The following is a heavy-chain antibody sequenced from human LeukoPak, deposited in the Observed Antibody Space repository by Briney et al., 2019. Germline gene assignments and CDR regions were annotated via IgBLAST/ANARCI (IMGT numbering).Heavy chain of an antibody. CDR3: AEEESIQGDSSGYYGY. V-gene: IGHV3-9*01. CDR1: GFTFDDYA. CDR2: ISWNSGSI. D-gene: IGHD3-22*01. J-gene: IGHJ4*02. Sequence: PGRSLRLSCAASGFTFDDYAMHWVRQAPGKGLEWVSGISWNSGSIGYADSVKGRFTISRDNAKSSLYLQMNSLRAEDTAVYYCAEEESIQGDSSGYYGYWGQGTLVTVSS.